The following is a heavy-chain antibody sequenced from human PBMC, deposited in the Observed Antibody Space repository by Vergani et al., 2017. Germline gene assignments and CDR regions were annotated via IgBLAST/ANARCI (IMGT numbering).Heavy chain of an antibody. CDR1: GFTFSSYA. V-gene: IGHV3-30-3*01. D-gene: IGHD5-12*01. Sequence: VQLLESGGGVVQPGRSLRLSCAASGFTFSSYAMHWVRQAPGKGLEWVAVISYDGSNKYYADSVKGRFTISRDNSKNTLHLQMNSLRADDTAVYYCTKGSRGYTGYFFDYWGQGTLATVSS. CDR2: ISYDGSNK. J-gene: IGHJ4*02. CDR3: TKGSRGYTGYFFDY.